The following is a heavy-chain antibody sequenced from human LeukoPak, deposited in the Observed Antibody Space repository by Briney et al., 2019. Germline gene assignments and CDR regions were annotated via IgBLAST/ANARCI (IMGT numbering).Heavy chain of an antibody. CDR3: AGDTAMAPRVDY. V-gene: IGHV3-21*01. Sequence: GGSLRLSCAASGFTFSSYSMNWVRQAPGKGLEWVSSISSSSSYIYYADSVKGRFTISRGNAKNSLYLQMNSLRAEDTAVYYCAGDTAMAPRVDYWGQGTLVTVSS. CDR1: GFTFSSYS. CDR2: ISSSSSYI. D-gene: IGHD5-18*01. J-gene: IGHJ4*02.